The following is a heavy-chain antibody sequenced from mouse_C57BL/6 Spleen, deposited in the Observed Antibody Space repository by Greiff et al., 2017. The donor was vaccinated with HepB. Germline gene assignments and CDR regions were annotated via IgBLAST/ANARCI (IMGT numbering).Heavy chain of an antibody. CDR3: ARLLTFYAMDY. J-gene: IGHJ4*01. D-gene: IGHD2-1*01. Sequence: VQLQQSGPELVKPGASVKISCKASGYAFSSSWMNWVKQRPGKGLEWIGRIYPGDGDTNYNGKFKGKATLTADKSSSTAYMQLSSLTSEDSAVYCCARLLTFYAMDYWGQGTSVTVSS. V-gene: IGHV1-82*01. CDR2: IYPGDGDT. CDR1: GYAFSSSW.